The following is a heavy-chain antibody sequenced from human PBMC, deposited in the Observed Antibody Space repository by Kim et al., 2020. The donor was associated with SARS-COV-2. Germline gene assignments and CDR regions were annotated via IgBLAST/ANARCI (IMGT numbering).Heavy chain of an antibody. CDR3: TRVFSGSQRGYYYYGMDV. Sequence: GGSLRLSCTASGFTFGDYAMSWVRQAPGKGLEWVGFIRSKAYGGTTEYAASVKGRFTISRDDSKSIAYLQMNSLKTEDTAVYYCTRVFSGSQRGYYYYGMDVWGQGTTVTVSS. CDR2: IRSKAYGGTT. J-gene: IGHJ6*02. D-gene: IGHD3-10*01. CDR1: GFTFGDYA. V-gene: IGHV3-49*04.